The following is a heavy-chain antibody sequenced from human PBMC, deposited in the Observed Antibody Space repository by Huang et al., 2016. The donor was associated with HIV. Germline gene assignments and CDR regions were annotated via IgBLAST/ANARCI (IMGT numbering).Heavy chain of an antibody. J-gene: IGHJ4*02. CDR2: IYFGGST. V-gene: IGHV4-39*01. D-gene: IGHD2-21*01. Sequence: QVQLQESGPGLLKPSEALFLTCNVSGGSVNSVGQHWGWIRQPPRKGLEWIGTIYFGGSTYYNPSLNSRVTIATDTSKNEVSLTVRFVTPSDTAVYHCARIDGLLPFDHWVPGVLVTVSS. CDR1: GGSVNSVGQH. CDR3: ARIDGLLPFDH.